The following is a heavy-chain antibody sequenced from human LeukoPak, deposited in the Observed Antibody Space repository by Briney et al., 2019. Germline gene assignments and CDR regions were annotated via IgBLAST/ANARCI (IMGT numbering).Heavy chain of an antibody. Sequence: SVKVSCKASGGTFSSYAISWVRQAPGQGLEWMGGIIPIFGTANYAQKFQGRVTITTDESTSTAYMELRSLRSEDTAVYYCASRFPAAGAFDIWGQGTMVTVSS. CDR2: IIPIFGTA. V-gene: IGHV1-69*05. CDR3: ASRFPAAGAFDI. D-gene: IGHD3-3*01. J-gene: IGHJ3*02. CDR1: GGTFSSYA.